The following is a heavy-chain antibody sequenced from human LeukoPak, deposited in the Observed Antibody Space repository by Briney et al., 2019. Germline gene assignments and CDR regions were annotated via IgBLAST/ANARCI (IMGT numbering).Heavy chain of an antibody. J-gene: IGHJ4*02. CDR1: GFTFSSYW. V-gene: IGHV3-7*01. CDR3: ASGYYDSSGYTPGY. CDR2: IKQDGSEK. Sequence: GGSLRLSCAASGFTFSSYWMSWVRQAPGKGLEWVANIKQDGSEKYYVDSVKGRFTISRDNAKNSLYLQMNSLRAEDTAVYYCASGYYDSSGYTPGYWGQGTLVTVSS. D-gene: IGHD3-22*01.